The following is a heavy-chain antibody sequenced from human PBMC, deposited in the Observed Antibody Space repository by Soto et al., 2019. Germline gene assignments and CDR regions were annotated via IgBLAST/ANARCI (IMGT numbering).Heavy chain of an antibody. Sequence: GESLKISCKGSGYSFTSYWIGWVRQMPGKGLEWMGIIYPGDSDTRYSPSFQGQVTISADKSISTAYLQWSSLKASDTAMYYCARPESPGTMSFEYYFDYWGQGTLVTVSS. D-gene: IGHD1-7*01. V-gene: IGHV5-51*01. CDR2: IYPGDSDT. CDR1: GYSFTSYW. J-gene: IGHJ4*02. CDR3: ARPESPGTMSFEYYFDY.